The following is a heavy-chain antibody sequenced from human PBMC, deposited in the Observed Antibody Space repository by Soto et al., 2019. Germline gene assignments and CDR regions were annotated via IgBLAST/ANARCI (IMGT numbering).Heavy chain of an antibody. V-gene: IGHV3-30*18. CDR1: GFTFSHYG. Sequence: QVQLVESGGGVVQPGRSLRLSCAASGFTFSHYGMHWVRQAPGKGLEWVAVISYDGTNKYYADSVKGRLTISRDNSKNTMYLQMNSLRAEDTAVYDCAKDGGWLPGYYYYGMDVWGQGTTVTVSS. D-gene: IGHD6-19*01. CDR2: ISYDGTNK. J-gene: IGHJ6*02. CDR3: AKDGGWLPGYYYYGMDV.